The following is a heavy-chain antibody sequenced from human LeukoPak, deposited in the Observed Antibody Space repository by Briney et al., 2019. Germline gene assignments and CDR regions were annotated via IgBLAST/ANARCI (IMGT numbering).Heavy chain of an antibody. CDR3: VRRHDAFDI. V-gene: IGHV3-9*01. CDR1: GFTFNDYA. Sequence: PGRSLRLSCAASGFTFNDYAIHWVRQGPGKGLEWVSGISWNSNNIGYADSVKGRFTISRDNAKNSLYLQMNSLRAEDTALYYCVRRHDAFDIWGQGTKVTVSS. CDR2: ISWNSNNI. J-gene: IGHJ3*02.